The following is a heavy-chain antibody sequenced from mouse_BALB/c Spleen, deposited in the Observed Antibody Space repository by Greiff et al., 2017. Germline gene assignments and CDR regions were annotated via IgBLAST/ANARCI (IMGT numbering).Heavy chain of an antibody. Sequence: QVQLKESGAELAKPGASVKMSCKASGYTFTSYWMHWVKQRPGQGLEWIGYINPSTGYTEYNQKFKDKATLTADKSSSTAYMQLSRLTSEDSAVYYCARFITTVDYFDYWGQGTTLTVSS. CDR2: INPSTGYT. V-gene: IGHV1-7*01. CDR3: ARFITTVDYFDY. J-gene: IGHJ2*01. CDR1: GYTFTSYW. D-gene: IGHD1-1*01.